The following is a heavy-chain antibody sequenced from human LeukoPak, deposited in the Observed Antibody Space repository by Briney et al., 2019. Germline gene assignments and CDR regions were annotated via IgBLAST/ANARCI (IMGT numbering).Heavy chain of an antibody. D-gene: IGHD6-19*01. Sequence: ASVKVSCKASGYTFTSYGISWVRQAPGQGLEWMGWISAYNGNTNYAQKLQGRVTMTTDTSTSTAYMELRSLRSDDTAVYYCARSREGYSSGWPPFDYWGQGTLVTVSS. CDR3: ARSREGYSSGWPPFDY. J-gene: IGHJ4*02. CDR1: GYTFTSYG. V-gene: IGHV1-18*01. CDR2: ISAYNGNT.